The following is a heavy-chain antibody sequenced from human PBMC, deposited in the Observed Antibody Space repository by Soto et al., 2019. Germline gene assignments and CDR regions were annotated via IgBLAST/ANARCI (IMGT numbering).Heavy chain of an antibody. V-gene: IGHV3-15*07. CDR1: GLTFTNAW. J-gene: IGHJ4*02. Sequence: EVQLVESGGGVVEPGESLRLSCVVSGLTFTNAWINWFSQAPGKGLEWVGRLRGETDGETADYAAPLKGRFTISRDESRNTLYLQMKSRKTEDTALYYCTTDLRWEINFDYWGQGTLVTVSS. D-gene: IGHD1-26*01. CDR3: TTDLRWEINFDY. CDR2: LRGETDGETA.